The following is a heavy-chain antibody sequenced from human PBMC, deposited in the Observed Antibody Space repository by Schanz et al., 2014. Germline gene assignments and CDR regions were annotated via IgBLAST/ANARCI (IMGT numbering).Heavy chain of an antibody. J-gene: IGHJ4*02. CDR2: ISYDGSDK. CDR1: GFTFSNYG. D-gene: IGHD6-19*01. CDR3: AKDLAVAGDY. V-gene: IGHV3-30*18. Sequence: QVQLVESGGGVVQPGRSLRLSCAASGFTFSNYGMHWVRQAPGKGLEWVAVISYDGSDKFYADSVKGRFTISRDNSKNTLYLQMNSLRAEDTAVYYCAKDLAVAGDYWGQGTLVTVSS.